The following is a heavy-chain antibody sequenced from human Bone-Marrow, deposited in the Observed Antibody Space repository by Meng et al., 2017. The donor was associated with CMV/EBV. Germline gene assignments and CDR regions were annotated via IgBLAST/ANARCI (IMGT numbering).Heavy chain of an antibody. J-gene: IGHJ4*02. D-gene: IGHD3-3*01. CDR2: IYYSGST. Sequence: SKTLSSTCAVQGGSFSGYYWSWTRQPPGKGLEWIGSIYYSGSTYYNPSPKSRVTISVDTSKNQFSLKLSSMTVADTGMYYCARSITIFGAEPDWGQGTLVTVSS. V-gene: IGHV4-34*01. CDR3: ARSITIFGAEPD. CDR1: GGSFSGYY.